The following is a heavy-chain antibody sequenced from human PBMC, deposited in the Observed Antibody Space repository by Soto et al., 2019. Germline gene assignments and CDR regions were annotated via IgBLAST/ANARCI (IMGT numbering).Heavy chain of an antibody. D-gene: IGHD6-25*01. CDR3: ARHKMTRSRDSATLFDY. CDR1: GGSISSYY. V-gene: IGHV4-59*08. CDR2: IYYSGST. Sequence: SETLSLTCTVSGGSISSYYWSWIRQPPGKGLEWIGYIYYSGSTNYNPSLKSRVTTSVDTSKNQFSLKLSSVTAADTAVYYCARHKMTRSRDSATLFDYWGQGTLVTAPQ. J-gene: IGHJ4*02.